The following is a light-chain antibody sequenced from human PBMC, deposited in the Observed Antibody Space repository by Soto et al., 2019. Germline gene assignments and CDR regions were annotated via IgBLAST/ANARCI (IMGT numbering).Light chain of an antibody. Sequence: DIQLTQSPSFLSASVGDRVTITCRASQGISSDLAWYQQNPGKAPKLLIYAASTLQNGVPSTFSGSGSGTEFTLTIGSLQPEDFGTYYCQQFKSYPITFGQGTRLEIK. J-gene: IGKJ5*01. CDR2: AAS. CDR3: QQFKSYPIT. CDR1: QGISSD. V-gene: IGKV1-9*01.